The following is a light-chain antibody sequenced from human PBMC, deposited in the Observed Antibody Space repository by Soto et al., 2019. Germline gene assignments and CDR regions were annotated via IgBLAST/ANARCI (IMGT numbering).Light chain of an antibody. J-gene: IGLJ1*01. CDR1: SSNIGAGHA. CDR3: QSYDTSLRGYV. V-gene: IGLV1-40*01. Sequence: QSVLTQPPSVSGAPGQRVTISCTGSSSNIGAGHAIHWYQQVPGTAPKPLIYGNSNRPSGVPDRFSGSKSGTSASLAITGLQAEDEADYYCQSYDTSLRGYVFGPGTKVTVL. CDR2: GNS.